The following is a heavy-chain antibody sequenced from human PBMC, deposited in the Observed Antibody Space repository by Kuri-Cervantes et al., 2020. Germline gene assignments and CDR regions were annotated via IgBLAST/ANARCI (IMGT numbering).Heavy chain of an antibody. Sequence: SQTLSLTCAVYGGSFSGYYWSWIRQPPGKGLGWIGEINHSGSTNYDPSLKSRVTISVDTSKNQFSLKLSSVTAADTAVYYCARCCDSSGYYYDYWGQGTLVTVSS. V-gene: IGHV4-34*01. CDR3: ARCCDSSGYYYDY. J-gene: IGHJ4*02. CDR2: INHSGST. D-gene: IGHD3-22*01. CDR1: GGSFSGYY.